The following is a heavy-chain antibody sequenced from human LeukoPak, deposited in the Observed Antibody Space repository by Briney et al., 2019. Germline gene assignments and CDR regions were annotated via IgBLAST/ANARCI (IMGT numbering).Heavy chain of an antibody. D-gene: IGHD6-13*01. V-gene: IGHV4-39*01. Sequence: SETLSLTCTVSGGSISSSSYYWGWIRQPPGKGLEWIGSIYYSGSTYYNPSLKSRVTISVDTSKNQFSLKLSSVTAADTAVYYCARRQQLANWFDPWGQGTLVTVSS. J-gene: IGHJ5*02. CDR2: IYYSGST. CDR3: ARRQQLANWFDP. CDR1: GGSISSSSYY.